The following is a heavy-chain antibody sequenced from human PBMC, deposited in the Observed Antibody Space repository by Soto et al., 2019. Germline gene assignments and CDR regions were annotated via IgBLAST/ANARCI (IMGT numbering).Heavy chain of an antibody. CDR1: GGSISSGGYS. CDR3: AGGGIQLSYAFDY. Sequence: SETLSLTCAVSGGSISSGGYSWSWIRQPPGKGLEHIGRIYTSGSTSYNPSLKSRVTMSMDTSQTQIYLNLTSVTAADTAVYYCAGGGIQLSYAFDYWGQGIQVTVSS. CDR2: IYTSGST. J-gene: IGHJ4*02. D-gene: IGHD5-18*01. V-gene: IGHV4-61*02.